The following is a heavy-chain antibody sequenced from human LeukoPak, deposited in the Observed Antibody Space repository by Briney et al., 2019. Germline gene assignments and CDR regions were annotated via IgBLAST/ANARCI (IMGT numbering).Heavy chain of an antibody. D-gene: IGHD3-16*01. Sequence: SVKVSCKASGGTFSSYTISWVRQAPGQGLEWMGRIIPILGIANYAQKFQGRVTITADKSTSTAYMELSSLRSEDTAVYYCAREGVWVGIRTGPRGWFDPWGQGTLVTVSS. CDR2: IIPILGIA. J-gene: IGHJ5*02. V-gene: IGHV1-69*02. CDR1: GGTFSSYT. CDR3: AREGVWVGIRTGPRGWFDP.